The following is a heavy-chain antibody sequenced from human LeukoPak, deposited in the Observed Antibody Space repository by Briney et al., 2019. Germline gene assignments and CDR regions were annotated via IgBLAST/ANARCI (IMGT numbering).Heavy chain of an antibody. Sequence: GGSLRLSCAASGFTFSAYTMSWVRQAPGKGLEWVSSFTSSSSSIYYADSVKGRFTISRDNAKNSLYLQLSSLGAKDTAVYYCARGWGSYYFDSWGQGTLVTVSS. CDR3: ARGWGSYYFDS. J-gene: IGHJ4*02. CDR2: FTSSSSSI. V-gene: IGHV3-21*01. D-gene: IGHD3-16*01. CDR1: GFTFSAYT.